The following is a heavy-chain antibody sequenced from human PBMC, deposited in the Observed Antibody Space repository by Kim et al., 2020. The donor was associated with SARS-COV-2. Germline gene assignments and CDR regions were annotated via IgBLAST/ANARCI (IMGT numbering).Heavy chain of an antibody. J-gene: IGHJ4*02. V-gene: IGHV3-30*03. Sequence: GGSLRLSCAASGFPLNIFAMHWVRQAPGKGLEWVSFISRDTIATYYADSVKGRFIVSRDDSTNMLYLQLNNLRAEDSAVYYCARDSYRYDSWGRGTLVTVSS. CDR1: GFPLNIFA. CDR3: ARDSYRYDS. CDR2: ISRDTIAT. D-gene: IGHD5-18*01.